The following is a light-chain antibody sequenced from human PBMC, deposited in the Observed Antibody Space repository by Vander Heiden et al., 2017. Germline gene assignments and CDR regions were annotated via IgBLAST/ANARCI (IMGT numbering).Light chain of an antibody. V-gene: IGKV1-39*01. CDR2: DAS. CDR1: QYINSN. Sequence: AYVGDTVTLACRASQYINSNFTWYQMTPGQAPKLLMYDASSLRGGVPSSFSGSGYGTKFTLTINRLQPDDFATYYCQQSNCSSWTFGQGTKVEV. CDR3: QQSNCSSWT. J-gene: IGKJ1*01.